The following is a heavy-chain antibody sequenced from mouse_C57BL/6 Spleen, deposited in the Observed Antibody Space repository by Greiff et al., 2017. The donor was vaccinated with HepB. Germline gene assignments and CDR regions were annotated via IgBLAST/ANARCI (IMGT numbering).Heavy chain of an antibody. CDR2: IDPEDGDT. V-gene: IGHV14-1*01. CDR1: GFNIKDYY. J-gene: IGHJ3*01. D-gene: IGHD1-1*01. CDR3: TRYYGSSYLAWFAY. Sequence: EVQLQESGAELVRPGASVKLSCTASGFNIKDYYMHWVKQRPEQGLEWIGRIDPEDGDTEYAPKFQGKATMTADTSSNTAYLQLSSLPSEYTAVYYGTRYYGSSYLAWFAYWGQGTLVTVSA.